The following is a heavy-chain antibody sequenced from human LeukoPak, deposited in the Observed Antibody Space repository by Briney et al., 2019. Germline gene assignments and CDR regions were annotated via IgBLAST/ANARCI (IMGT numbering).Heavy chain of an antibody. V-gene: IGHV3-23*01. CDR3: AKGTSWQQAFDY. CDR2: ISGSGGSA. Sequence: PGGSLRLSCAASGFTFSSYAMHWVRQAPGKGLEWVSAISGSGGSAYYADSVKGRFIISRDNSKNTLYLQMNSLRVEDTAVYYCAKGTSWQQAFDYWGQGTLVTVSS. J-gene: IGHJ4*02. CDR1: GFTFSSYA. D-gene: IGHD6-13*01.